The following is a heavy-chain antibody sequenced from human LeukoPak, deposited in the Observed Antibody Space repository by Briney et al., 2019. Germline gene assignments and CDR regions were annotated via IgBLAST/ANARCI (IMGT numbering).Heavy chain of an antibody. CDR2: IKQDGSVK. CDR3: VRGGYGPDF. Sequence: GGSLRLSCAASGFTFSTYWMSWVRQAPGKGLEWVANIKQDGSVKNYVDSVKGRFTISRDNAKNSLYLQMNSLRADDTAMYYCVRGGYGPDFWGQGTLVTVSS. D-gene: IGHD5-12*01. J-gene: IGHJ4*02. CDR1: GFTFSTYW. V-gene: IGHV3-7*03.